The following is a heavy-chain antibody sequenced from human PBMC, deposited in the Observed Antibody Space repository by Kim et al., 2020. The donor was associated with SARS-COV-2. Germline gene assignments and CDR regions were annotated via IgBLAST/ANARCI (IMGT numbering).Heavy chain of an antibody. CDR3: ARWAAAAGYYFDY. D-gene: IGHD6-13*01. V-gene: IGHV4-39*06. J-gene: IGHJ4*02. Sequence: NPSPKRRVTISVDTSKNQFALKLSSETAADTAVYYCARWAAAAGYYFDYWGQGTLVTVSS.